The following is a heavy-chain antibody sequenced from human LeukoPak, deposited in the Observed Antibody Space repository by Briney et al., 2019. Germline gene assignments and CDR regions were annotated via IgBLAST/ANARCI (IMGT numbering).Heavy chain of an antibody. CDR3: ARADGVAVAGYYYYYGMDV. CDR2: IIPIFGTA. CDR1: GGTFSSYA. D-gene: IGHD6-19*01. V-gene: IGHV1-69*13. J-gene: IGHJ6*02. Sequence: SVKVSCKASGGTFSSYAISWVRQAPGQGLEWMGGIIPIFGTANYAQKFQGRVTITADESTSTAYMELSSLRSEDTAVYYCARADGVAVAGYYYYYGMDVWGQGTTVTVSS.